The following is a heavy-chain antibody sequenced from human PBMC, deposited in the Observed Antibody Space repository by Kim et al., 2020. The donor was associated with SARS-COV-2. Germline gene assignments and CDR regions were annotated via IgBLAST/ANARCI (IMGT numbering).Heavy chain of an antibody. CDR3: ARQYTIAAPTFDY. V-gene: IGHV4-39*01. D-gene: IGHD6-13*01. Sequence: YNPSLKSRVTISVDTSKNQFSLKLSSVTAADTAVYYCARQYTIAAPTFDYWGQGTLVTVSS. J-gene: IGHJ4*02.